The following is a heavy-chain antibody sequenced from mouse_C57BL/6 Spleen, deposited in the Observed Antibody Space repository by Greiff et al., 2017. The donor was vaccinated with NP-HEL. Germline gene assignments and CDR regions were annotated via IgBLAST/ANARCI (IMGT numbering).Heavy chain of an antibody. D-gene: IGHD2-5*01. CDR2: IYPRSGNT. Sequence: VMLVESGAELARPGASVKLSCKASGYTFTSYGISWVKQRTGQGLEWIGEIYPRSGNTYYNEKFKGKATLTADKSSSTAYMELRSLTSEDSAVYFCARTQYSNYEGFDVWGTGTTVTVSS. V-gene: IGHV1-81*01. J-gene: IGHJ1*03. CDR1: GYTFTSYG. CDR3: ARTQYSNYEGFDV.